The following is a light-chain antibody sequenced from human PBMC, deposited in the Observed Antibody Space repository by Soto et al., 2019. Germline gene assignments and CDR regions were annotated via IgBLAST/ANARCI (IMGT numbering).Light chain of an antibody. V-gene: IGKV3-15*01. CDR3: QQYNDWPLT. CDR2: GAS. J-gene: IGKJ4*01. Sequence: VLTQSPGNLSLSPGESAAPSCSGSQSVSSSYLAWYQQKPGQAPRLLIYGASSRATGVPARFSGSGSGAEFTLTSSSLQSEDFAVYYCQQYNDWPLTCGGGTKVDIK. CDR1: QSVSSSY.